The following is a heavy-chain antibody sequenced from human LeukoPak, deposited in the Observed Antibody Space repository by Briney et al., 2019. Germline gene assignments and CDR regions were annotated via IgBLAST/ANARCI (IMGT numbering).Heavy chain of an antibody. Sequence: SETLSLTCTVSGGSISSSSYYWGWIRQPPGKGLEWIGSINYSGTTYYNPSLKSRVTISVDTSKNQFSLKLSSVTAADTAVYYCASSPQAPTKYGSGSYYKVRRVHIVNWGQGTLVTVSS. CDR3: ASSPQAPTKYGSGSYYKVRRVHIVN. D-gene: IGHD3-10*01. J-gene: IGHJ4*02. CDR1: GGSISSSSYY. CDR2: INYSGTT. V-gene: IGHV4-39*01.